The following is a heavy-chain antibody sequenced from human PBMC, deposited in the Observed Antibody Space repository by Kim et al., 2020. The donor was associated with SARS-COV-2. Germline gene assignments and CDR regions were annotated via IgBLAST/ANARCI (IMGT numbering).Heavy chain of an antibody. CDR3: ARDHLYYGSGSYYDY. CDR1: GFTFSSYW. CDR2: IKQDGSEK. J-gene: IGHJ4*02. Sequence: GGSLRLSCAASGFTFSSYWMSWVRQAPGKGLEWVANIKQDGSEKYYVDSVKGRFTISRDNAKNSLYLQMNSLRAEDTAVYYCARDHLYYGSGSYYDYWGQGTLVTVSS. V-gene: IGHV3-7*01. D-gene: IGHD3-10*01.